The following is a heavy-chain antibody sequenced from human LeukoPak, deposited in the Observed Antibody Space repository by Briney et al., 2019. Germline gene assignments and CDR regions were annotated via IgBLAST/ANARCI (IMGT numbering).Heavy chain of an antibody. D-gene: IGHD6-25*01. CDR3: TRGGVDY. V-gene: IGHV3-30*02. Sequence: PGGSLRLSCAASGFTFSSYGMHWVRQAPGKGLEWVAFIRYDGRNKYYADSVKGRFTISRDNARNTLYLQMNSLRAEDTAVYYCTRGGVDYWGQGTLVTVSS. CDR1: GFTFSSYG. J-gene: IGHJ4*02. CDR2: IRYDGRNK.